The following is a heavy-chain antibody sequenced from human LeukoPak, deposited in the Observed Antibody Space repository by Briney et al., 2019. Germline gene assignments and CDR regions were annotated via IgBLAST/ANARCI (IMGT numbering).Heavy chain of an antibody. CDR2: ISYDGSNR. Sequence: PGGSLRLSCAASGFTFSSSGMHWVRQAPGTGLEWVAFISYDGSNRYYADSVKGRFTISRDNCKNTLYLQMNSLRAEDTAVYYCAKETRGSYSDYWGQGTLVTVSS. CDR3: AKETRGSYSDY. J-gene: IGHJ4*02. V-gene: IGHV3-30*02. D-gene: IGHD5-12*01. CDR1: GFTFSSSG.